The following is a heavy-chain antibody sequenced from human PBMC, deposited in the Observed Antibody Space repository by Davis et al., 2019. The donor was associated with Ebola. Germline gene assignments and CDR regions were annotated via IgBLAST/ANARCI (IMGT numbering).Heavy chain of an antibody. Sequence: GESLKISCAASGFTFSGSAMHWVRQASGKGLEWVGRIRSKANSYATAYAASVKGRFTISRDDSKNTAYLQMNSLKTEDTAVYYCTSTLGGMDVWGQGTTVTVS. D-gene: IGHD7-27*01. V-gene: IGHV3-73*01. CDR2: IRSKANSYAT. J-gene: IGHJ6*02. CDR1: GFTFSGSA. CDR3: TSTLGGMDV.